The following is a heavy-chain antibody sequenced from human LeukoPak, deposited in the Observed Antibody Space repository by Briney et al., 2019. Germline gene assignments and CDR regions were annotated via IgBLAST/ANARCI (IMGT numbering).Heavy chain of an antibody. J-gene: IGHJ4*02. V-gene: IGHV3-23*01. D-gene: IGHD3-16*01. CDR3: AKPLGLRLGELYFDY. Sequence: GGSLRLSCAASGFTFSSYAMSWVRQAPGKGLEWVSAISGSGGSTYYADSVKGRFTISRDNSKNTLYLQMNGLRAEDTAVYYCAKPLGLRLGELYFDYWGQGTLVTVSS. CDR2: ISGSGGST. CDR1: GFTFSSYA.